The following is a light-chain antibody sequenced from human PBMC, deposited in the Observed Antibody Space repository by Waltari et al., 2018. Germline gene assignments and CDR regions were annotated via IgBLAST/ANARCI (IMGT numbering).Light chain of an antibody. V-gene: IGLV2-23*01. CDR3: CSYAGIGTLT. Sequence: QSALTQPASVSGSPGQSITISCTGTRSDIGGYNLVPWYQHHPGKAPKIIIYEGNKRPSGVSYRFSGSKSGNTASLTISGLHTEDEADYYCCSYAGIGTLTFGGGTRVTVL. CDR2: EGN. J-gene: IGLJ3*02. CDR1: RSDIGGYNL.